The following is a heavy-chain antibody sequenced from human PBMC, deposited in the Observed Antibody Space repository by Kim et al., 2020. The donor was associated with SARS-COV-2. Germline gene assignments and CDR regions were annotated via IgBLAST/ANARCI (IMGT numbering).Heavy chain of an antibody. V-gene: IGHV7-4-1*02. Sequence: ASVKVSCKASGYTFTDHPINWVRQAPGQGLEWMGWINTNTGNPTYAQGFTGRFVFSLDTSVSTAFLQISSLKAEDSAVYFCAREDPAYDDYWNYWGQGTLVTVSS. D-gene: IGHD4-17*01. J-gene: IGHJ4*02. CDR3: AREDPAYDDYWNY. CDR2: INTNTGNP. CDR1: GYTFTDHP.